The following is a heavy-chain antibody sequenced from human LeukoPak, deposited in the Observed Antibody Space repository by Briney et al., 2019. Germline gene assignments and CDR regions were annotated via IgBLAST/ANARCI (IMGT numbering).Heavy chain of an antibody. D-gene: IGHD3-9*01. V-gene: IGHV3-30*03. CDR3: ARDYDWAFDF. Sequence: PGGSLRLSCAASGFTFSSYGMHWVRQAPGKGLEWVAVISYDGSNKYYADSVKGRFTISRDNAKNSLFLQMNDLRDEDTAVYYCARDYDWAFDFRGQGTRVTVSS. CDR2: ISYDGSNK. J-gene: IGHJ4*02. CDR1: GFTFSSYG.